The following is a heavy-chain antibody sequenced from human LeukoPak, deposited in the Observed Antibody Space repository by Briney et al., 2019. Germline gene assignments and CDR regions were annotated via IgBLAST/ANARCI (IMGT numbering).Heavy chain of an antibody. J-gene: IGHJ6*03. D-gene: IGHD3-22*01. V-gene: IGHV1-18*01. CDR3: ARGDDSSGYYYYYYMDV. CDR2: ISAYNGNT. CDR1: GYTFTSYA. Sequence: ASVKVSCKASGYTFTSYAMNWVRQAPGQGLEWMGWISAYNGNTNYAQKLQGRVTMTTDTSTSTAYMELRSLRSDDTAVYYCARGDDSSGYYYYYYMDVWGKGTTVTVSS.